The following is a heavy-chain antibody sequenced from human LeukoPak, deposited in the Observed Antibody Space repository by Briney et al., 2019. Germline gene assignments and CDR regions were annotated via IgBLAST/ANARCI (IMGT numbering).Heavy chain of an antibody. CDR3: ARDRVVAYRGPADY. Sequence: GASVKVSCKASGYTFTSYGISWVRQAPGQGLEWMGWISAYNGNTNYAQKLQGRVTMTTDTSTSTAYMELRSLRSDDTAVFYCARDRVVAYRGPADYWGQGTLVNGSS. CDR1: GYTFTSYG. V-gene: IGHV1-18*01. CDR2: ISAYNGNT. J-gene: IGHJ4*02. D-gene: IGHD3-22*01.